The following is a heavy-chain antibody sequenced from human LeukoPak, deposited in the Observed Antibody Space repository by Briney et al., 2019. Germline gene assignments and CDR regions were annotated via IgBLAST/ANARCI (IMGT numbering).Heavy chain of an antibody. CDR2: IKQDGSEK. CDR1: GFTISPYW. J-gene: IGHJ4*02. CDR3: ARENTAVPGGDC. V-gene: IGHV3-7*01. D-gene: IGHD5-18*01. Sequence: GGSLRLSCAASGFTISPYWMSWVRQAPGKGLEWVANIKQDGSEKYYVDSVQGRFAISRDNAKNSVYLQMNGLRAEDTAVYYCARENTAVPGGDCWGQGTLVTVSS.